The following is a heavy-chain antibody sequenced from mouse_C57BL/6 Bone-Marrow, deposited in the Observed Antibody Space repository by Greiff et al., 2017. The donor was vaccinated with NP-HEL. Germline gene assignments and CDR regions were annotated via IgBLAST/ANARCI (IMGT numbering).Heavy chain of an antibody. CDR2: IYPRSGNT. CDR1: GYTFTSYG. Sequence: VQLQQSGAELARPGASVKLSCKASGYTFTSYGISWVKQRTGQGLEWIGEIYPRSGNTYYNEKFKGKATLTADKSSSTAYMELRSLTSEDSAVYFCARVYGSSPLWFAYWGQGTLVTVSA. D-gene: IGHD1-1*01. J-gene: IGHJ3*01. CDR3: ARVYGSSPLWFAY. V-gene: IGHV1-81*01.